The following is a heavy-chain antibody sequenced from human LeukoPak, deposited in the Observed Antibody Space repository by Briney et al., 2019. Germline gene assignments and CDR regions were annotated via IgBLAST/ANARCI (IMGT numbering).Heavy chain of an antibody. CDR3: ARGGVNYWNPRY. CDR1: GFTVSSYY. J-gene: IGHJ4*02. CDR2: LYTGGTT. V-gene: IGHV3-53*01. D-gene: IGHD1-1*01. Sequence: SMIPSCVASGFTVSSYYMSWVRPAARRGREWVSLLYTGGTTYYADSVEGRFTISRDDSKNTIYLQMNTLRAEDTAVYYCARGGVNYWNPRYWGQGTLVTVSS.